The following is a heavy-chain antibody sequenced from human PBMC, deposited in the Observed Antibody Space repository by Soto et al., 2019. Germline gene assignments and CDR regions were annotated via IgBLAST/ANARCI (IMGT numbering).Heavy chain of an antibody. J-gene: IGHJ6*02. Sequence: ASVKVSCKASGYTFTSYAMHWVRQAPGQRLEWMGWINAGNSNTKYSQKFQGRVTITRDTSASTAYMELSSLRSEDTAVYYCARASYDILTGYYRSYYYYGMDVWGQGTTVTVSS. V-gene: IGHV1-3*01. CDR2: INAGNSNT. D-gene: IGHD3-9*01. CDR1: GYTFTSYA. CDR3: ARASYDILTGYYRSYYYYGMDV.